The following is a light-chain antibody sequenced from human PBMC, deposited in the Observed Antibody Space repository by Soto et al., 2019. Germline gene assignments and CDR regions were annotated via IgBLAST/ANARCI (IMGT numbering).Light chain of an antibody. CDR3: QQSFKTPLP. J-gene: IGKJ5*01. CDR1: QSISSY. Sequence: DIQMTQSPSSLSAPVGDRVTITCRASQSISSYVNWYQQKPGKAPRLLISAASTLQSGVPSRFSGGGSGTDFTLTISSLQPEDFATYYCQQSFKTPLPFGQGTRLEIE. CDR2: AAS. V-gene: IGKV1-39*01.